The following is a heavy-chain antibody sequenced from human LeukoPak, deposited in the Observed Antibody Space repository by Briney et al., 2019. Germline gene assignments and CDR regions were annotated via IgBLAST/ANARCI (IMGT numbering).Heavy chain of an antibody. CDR3: ARIRAYSSSWYYYYYMDV. D-gene: IGHD6-13*01. CDR2: IYYSGYT. CDR1: GGSISSYY. J-gene: IGHJ6*03. Sequence: SETLSLTCTVSGGSISSYYWSWIRQPPGKGLEWIGYIYYSGYTNYNPSLKSRVTISVDTSKNQFSLKLSSVTAADTAVYYCARIRAYSSSWYYYYYMDVWGKGTTVTVSS. V-gene: IGHV4-59*01.